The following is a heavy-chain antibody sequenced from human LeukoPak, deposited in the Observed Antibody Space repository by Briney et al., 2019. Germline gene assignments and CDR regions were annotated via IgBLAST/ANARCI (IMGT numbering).Heavy chain of an antibody. CDR1: GFTFNNYA. D-gene: IGHD3-10*01. V-gene: IGHV3-33*08. Sequence: GGSLRLSCAASGFTFNNYAIHWVRQAPGKGLEWVAIIWYDGSNKYYADSVKGRFTISRDNSKNTLYLQMNSLRAEDTAVYYCARQDYYGSGSCFDYWGQGTLVTVSS. CDR2: IWYDGSNK. J-gene: IGHJ4*02. CDR3: ARQDYYGSGSCFDY.